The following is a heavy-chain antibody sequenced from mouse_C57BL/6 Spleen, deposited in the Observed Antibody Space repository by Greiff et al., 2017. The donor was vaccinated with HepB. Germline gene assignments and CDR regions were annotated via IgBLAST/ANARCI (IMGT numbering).Heavy chain of an antibody. CDR1: GYTFTSYT. Sequence: QVQLQQSGAELARPGASVKMSCKASGYTFTSYTMHWVKQRPGQGLEWIGYINPSSGYTKYNQKFKDKATLTADKSSSTAYMQLSSLTSEDSAVYYCARCPITTVEGYFDVWGTGTTVTVSS. J-gene: IGHJ1*03. D-gene: IGHD1-1*01. CDR3: ARCPITTVEGYFDV. CDR2: INPSSGYT. V-gene: IGHV1-4*01.